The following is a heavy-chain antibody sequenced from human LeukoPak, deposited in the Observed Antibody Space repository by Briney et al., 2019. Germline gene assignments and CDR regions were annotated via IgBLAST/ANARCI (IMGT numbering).Heavy chain of an antibody. Sequence: SETLSLTCTVSGGSISSYYWSWIRQPPGKGLEWIGYIYYSGSTNYNPSLKSRVTMSVDTSKNQFSLKLSSVTAADTAVYYCARDQGQLLFDWGQGTLVTVSS. V-gene: IGHV4-59*12. CDR3: ARDQGQLLFD. D-gene: IGHD2-2*01. J-gene: IGHJ4*02. CDR2: IYYSGST. CDR1: GGSISSYY.